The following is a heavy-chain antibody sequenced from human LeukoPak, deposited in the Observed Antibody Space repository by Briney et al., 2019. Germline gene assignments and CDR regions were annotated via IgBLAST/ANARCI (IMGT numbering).Heavy chain of an antibody. CDR2: ISCDGSNK. V-gene: IGHV3-30-3*01. J-gene: IGHJ4*02. D-gene: IGHD1-14*01. Sequence: GRSLRLSCAASGFTFSSYAMHWVRQAPGKGLEWVAVISCDGSNKYYADSVKGRFTISRDNSKNTLYLQMNSLRAEDTAVYYCARGNPPQLLSFDYWGQGTLVTVSS. CDR1: GFTFSSYA. CDR3: ARGNPPQLLSFDY.